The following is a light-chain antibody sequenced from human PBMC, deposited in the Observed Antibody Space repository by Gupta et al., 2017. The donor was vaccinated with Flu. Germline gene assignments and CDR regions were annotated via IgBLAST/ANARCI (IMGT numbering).Light chain of an antibody. CDR3: CSSVDTDNVL. J-gene: IGLJ2*01. CDR1: STQTLFHQY. Sequence: QSALTQPRSVSGSPGQSVTISCTGTSTQTLFHQYVSWYQQPPGNAPKLIIYDVDKRPSGVPDRFVGSKSGTTASLTISGRWADDEADYYCCSSVDTDNVLFGGGTKLTVL. V-gene: IGLV2-11*01. CDR2: DVD.